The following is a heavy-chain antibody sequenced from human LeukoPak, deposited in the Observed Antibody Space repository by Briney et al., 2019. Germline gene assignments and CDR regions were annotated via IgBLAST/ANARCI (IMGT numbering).Heavy chain of an antibody. J-gene: IGHJ4*02. CDR2: INPSGST. CDR1: GGSLSDYY. CDR3: ARGVPRHCRGGSCDLGVVDY. Sequence: SETLSLTCAVYGGSLSDYYWTWIRQPPGKGLEWIGEINPSGSTNYNPSLKSRVTISDDTSKNQFSLKLSSVTAADTAVYYCARGVPRHCRGGSCDLGVVDYWGQGTLVTVSS. D-gene: IGHD2-15*01. V-gene: IGHV4-34*01.